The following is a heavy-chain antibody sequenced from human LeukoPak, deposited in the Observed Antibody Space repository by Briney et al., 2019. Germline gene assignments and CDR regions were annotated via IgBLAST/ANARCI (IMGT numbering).Heavy chain of an antibody. Sequence: PSETLSLTCTVSGGSISSGDYYWSWIRQPPGKGLEWIGHIYYSGSTYYNPSLKSRVTISVDTSKNQFSLKLSSVTAADTAVYYCAREAVTPGGNWFDPWGQGTLVTVSS. V-gene: IGHV4-30-4*08. CDR1: GGSISSGDYY. CDR2: IYYSGST. CDR3: AREAVTPGGNWFDP. J-gene: IGHJ5*02. D-gene: IGHD3-10*01.